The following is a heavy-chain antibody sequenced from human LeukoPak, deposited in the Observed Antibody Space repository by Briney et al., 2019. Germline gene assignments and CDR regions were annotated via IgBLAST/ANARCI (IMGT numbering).Heavy chain of an antibody. CDR2: IYYSGST. D-gene: IGHD3-22*01. Sequence: SETLSLTCTVSGGSISSSSYYWGWIRQPPGKGLEWIGSIYYSGSTYYNPSLKSRVTISVDTSKNQFSLKLSSVTAADTAVYYCARLPRDSSGYYYVDYWGQGTLVTVSS. V-gene: IGHV4-39*01. CDR3: ARLPRDSSGYYYVDY. CDR1: GGSISSSSYY. J-gene: IGHJ4*02.